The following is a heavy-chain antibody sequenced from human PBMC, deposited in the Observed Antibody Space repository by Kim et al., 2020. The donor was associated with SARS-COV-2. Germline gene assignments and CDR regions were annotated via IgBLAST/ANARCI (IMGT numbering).Heavy chain of an antibody. J-gene: IGHJ6*02. CDR3: ARVAGGMDV. V-gene: IGHV7-4-1*02. CDR2: LNTNTGKP. Sequence: ASVKVSCTVSGYTLTSNALIWVRQAPGQGLEWLAWLNTNTGKPVFAQGLAGRFVFSLDTSVSTAYLLISDLKTDDTAVYYCARVAGGMDVWGQGTSGTVS. CDR1: GYTLTSNA.